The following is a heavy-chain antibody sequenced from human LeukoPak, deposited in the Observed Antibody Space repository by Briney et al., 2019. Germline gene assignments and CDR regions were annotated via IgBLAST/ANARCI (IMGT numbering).Heavy chain of an antibody. D-gene: IGHD2-15*01. CDR1: GGSISSGSYY. CDR3: ARTFCSGGNCYHFDS. CDR2: IYTSGDT. J-gene: IGHJ4*02. V-gene: IGHV4-61*02. Sequence: SETLSLTCTVSGGSISSGSYYWSWIRQPAGEGLEWIGRIYTSGDTTYNPSLQGRVTISLDTSKSQFSLKLSSVTAADTAVYYCARTFCSGGNCYHFDSWGQGILVTVSS.